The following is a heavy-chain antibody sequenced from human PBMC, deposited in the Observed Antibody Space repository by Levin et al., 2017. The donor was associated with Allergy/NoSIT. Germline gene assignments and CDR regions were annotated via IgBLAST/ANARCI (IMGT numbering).Heavy chain of an antibody. J-gene: IGHJ6*02. V-gene: IGHV4-31*03. CDR1: GDSMNRRDFY. CDR2: IHHSGSA. CDR3: ARDECAWLGECYGMDV. Sequence: PSETLSLTCTVSGDSMNRRDFYWSWIRQHPGKGLEWIGFIHHSGSAYYNPSLKSRLSMSIDTSKSQFSLKLTSVTVADTAVYFCARDECAWLGECYGMDVWGQGTTVIVSS. D-gene: IGHD3-10*01.